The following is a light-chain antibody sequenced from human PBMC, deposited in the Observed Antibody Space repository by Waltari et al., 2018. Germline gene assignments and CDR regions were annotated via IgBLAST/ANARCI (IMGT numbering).Light chain of an antibody. CDR2: RVS. CDR1: QSLLHSDGNHH. CDR3: MQGTHWPYT. Sequence: DVVMTQSPLSLPVTPGQAASISCKSSQSLLHSDGNHHLNWFQQRPGQSPRRLIYRVSNRDSGVPDRFSGSGSVTDFTLKISRVEAEDVGVYYCMQGTHWPYTFGQGTKLDIK. J-gene: IGKJ2*01. V-gene: IGKV2-30*02.